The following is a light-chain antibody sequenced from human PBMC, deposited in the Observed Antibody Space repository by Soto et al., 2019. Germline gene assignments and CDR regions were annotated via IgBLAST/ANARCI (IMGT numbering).Light chain of an antibody. J-gene: IGKJ2*01. V-gene: IGKV1-39*01. Sequence: DIQMTQSPSSLSASVGDRVTITCRASQSISNYLNWYQQKPGKAPKLLIFAASSLQSGVPSRFSGSGSGTDFTLTISILQPEDFATYYCQQSYSTPMYTFGQGTKLEIK. CDR3: QQSYSTPMYT. CDR2: AAS. CDR1: QSISNY.